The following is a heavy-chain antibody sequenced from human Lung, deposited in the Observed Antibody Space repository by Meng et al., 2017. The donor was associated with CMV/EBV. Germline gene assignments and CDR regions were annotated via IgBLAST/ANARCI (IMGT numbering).Heavy chain of an antibody. CDR1: GYTFTGYY. D-gene: IGHD4-11*01. CDR3: ARDLKGTTVTATGLYGMDV. CDR2: MNPDRGAV. Sequence: ASXXVSXKASGYTFTGYYILWVRQAPGQGLEWMGWMNPDRGAVNYVQKFQGRVTMTRDSSISTAYMELSRLRSDDTAVYYCARDLKGTTVTATGLYGMDVWXQGTTVTVSS. J-gene: IGHJ6*02. V-gene: IGHV1-2*02.